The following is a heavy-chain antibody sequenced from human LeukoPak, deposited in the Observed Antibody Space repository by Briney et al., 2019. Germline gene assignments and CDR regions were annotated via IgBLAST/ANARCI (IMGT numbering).Heavy chain of an antibody. J-gene: IGHJ4*02. CDR3: TTDPTYYDILTGYWIPSFDY. V-gene: IGHV3-15*01. D-gene: IGHD3-9*01. CDR1: GFTVSSNY. CDR2: IKSKTDGGTT. Sequence: AGGSLRLSCAASGFTVSSNYMSWVRQAPGKGLEWVGRIKSKTDGGTTDYAAPVKGRFTISRDDSKNTLYLQMNSLKTEDTAVYYCTTDPTYYDILTGYWIPSFDYWGQGTLVTVSS.